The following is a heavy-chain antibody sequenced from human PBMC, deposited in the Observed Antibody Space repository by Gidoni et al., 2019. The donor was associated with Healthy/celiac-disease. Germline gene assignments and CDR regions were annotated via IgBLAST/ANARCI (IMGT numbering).Heavy chain of an antibody. J-gene: IGHJ5*02. CDR2: IYYSGST. CDR3: ARHWLTTVTTGWFDP. Sequence: QLQLQESGPGLVKPSETLSLTCTVSGGSISSSSYYWGWIRQPPGKGLEWIGSIYYSGSTYYNPSLKSRVTISVDTSKNQFSLKLSSVTAADTAVYYCARHWLTTVTTGWFDPWGQGTLVTVSS. D-gene: IGHD4-17*01. V-gene: IGHV4-39*01. CDR1: GGSISSSSYY.